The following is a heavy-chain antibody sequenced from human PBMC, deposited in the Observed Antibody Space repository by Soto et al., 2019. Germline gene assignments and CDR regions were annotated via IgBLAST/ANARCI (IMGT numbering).Heavy chain of an antibody. J-gene: IGHJ3*02. V-gene: IGHV3-7*01. D-gene: IGHD3-3*01. CDR3: ARDGQDFWSGYYTDDAFDI. Sequence: PGGSLRLSCAASGFTFSSYWMSWVRQAPGKGLEWVANIKQDGSEKYYVDSVKGRFTISRDNAKNSLYLQMNSLRAEDTAVYYRARDGQDFWSGYYTDDAFDIWGQGTMVTVSS. CDR1: GFTFSSYW. CDR2: IKQDGSEK.